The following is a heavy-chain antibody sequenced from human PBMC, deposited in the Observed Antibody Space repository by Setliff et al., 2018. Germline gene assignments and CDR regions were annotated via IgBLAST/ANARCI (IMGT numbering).Heavy chain of an antibody. V-gene: IGHV3-21*01. CDR3: ARVGVGSAAGAFEY. CDR2: ITSGGTYV. CDR1: GFTFSTFN. J-gene: IGHJ4*02. Sequence: KPGGSLRLSCAASGFTFSTFNMNWVRQAPGKGLEWVSSITSGGTYVYYADSLKGRFTISRDNAKNSLYLQINSLRAEDTALYYCARVGVGSAAGAFEYWGQGILVTVSS. D-gene: IGHD6-13*01.